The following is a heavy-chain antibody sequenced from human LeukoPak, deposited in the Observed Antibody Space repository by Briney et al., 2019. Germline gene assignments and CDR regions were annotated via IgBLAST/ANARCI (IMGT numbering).Heavy chain of an antibody. CDR2: INDSGGST. Sequence: GGSLRLSCAASGFTFSGSALHWVRQASGKGLEWASAINDSGGSTYYADSVTGRFTISRDNSKNTLYLQMNSLRAEDTAVYYCAKPAISSRGWYYDYWGQGTLVTVSS. CDR1: GFTFSGSA. CDR3: AKPAISSRGWYYDY. D-gene: IGHD6-19*01. V-gene: IGHV3-23*01. J-gene: IGHJ4*02.